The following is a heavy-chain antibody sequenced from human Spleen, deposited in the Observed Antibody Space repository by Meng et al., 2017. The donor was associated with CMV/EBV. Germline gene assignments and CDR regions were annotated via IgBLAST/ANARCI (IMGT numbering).Heavy chain of an antibody. CDR2: IRSKANSYAT. D-gene: IGHD4-11*01. Sequence: GESLKISCAASGFTFSGSAMHWVRQASGKGLEWVGRIRSKANSYATADAASVKGRFTISRDDSKNTAYLQMNSLKTEDTAVYYCTTPRMTTVTTYYYYGMDVWGQGTTVTVSS. CDR3: TTPRMTTVTTYYYYGMDV. CDR1: GFTFSGSA. V-gene: IGHV3-73*01. J-gene: IGHJ6*02.